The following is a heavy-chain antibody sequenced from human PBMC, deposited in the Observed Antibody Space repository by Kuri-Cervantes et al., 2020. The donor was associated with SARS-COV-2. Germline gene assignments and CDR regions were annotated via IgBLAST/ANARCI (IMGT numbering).Heavy chain of an antibody. CDR1: GFTFSDYY. CDR3: ARDSTGYGDPFDY. J-gene: IGHJ4*02. CDR2: ISSSGSTI. D-gene: IGHD4-17*01. Sequence: GETLKISCAASGFTFSDYYMTWIRQAPGKGLEWVSYISSSGSTIYYADSVKGRFTISRDNSKNTLYLQMNSLRAEDTAVYYCARDSTGYGDPFDYWGKGTLVTVSS. V-gene: IGHV3-11*04.